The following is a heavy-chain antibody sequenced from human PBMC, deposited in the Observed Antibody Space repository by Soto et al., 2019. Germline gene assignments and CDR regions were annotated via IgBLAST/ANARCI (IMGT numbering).Heavy chain of an antibody. CDR3: ARDKTVAGTVWFDP. D-gene: IGHD6-19*01. CDR2: ISYDGSNK. J-gene: IGHJ5*02. Sequence: GGSLRLSCAASGFTFSSYAMHWVRQAPGKGLEWVAVISYDGSNKYYADSVKGRFTISRDNSKSTLYLQMNSLRAEDTAVYYCARDKTVAGTVWFDPWGQGTLVTVSS. CDR1: GFTFSSYA. V-gene: IGHV3-30-3*01.